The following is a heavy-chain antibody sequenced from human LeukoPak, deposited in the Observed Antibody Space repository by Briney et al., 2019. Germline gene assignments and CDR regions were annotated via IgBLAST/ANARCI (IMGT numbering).Heavy chain of an antibody. J-gene: IGHJ4*02. V-gene: IGHV3-7*03. CDR1: GFTFISYW. Sequence: GGSLRLSCAASGFTFISYWMSWVRQAPGKGLEWVANIKQDGSEKYYVDSVKGRFTISRDNAKNSLYLQMNSLRAEDTAVYYCAKESRRGAISMIVVVTRTYFEDWGQGTLVTVSS. CDR3: AKESRRGAISMIVVVTRTYFED. CDR2: IKQDGSEK. D-gene: IGHD3-22*01.